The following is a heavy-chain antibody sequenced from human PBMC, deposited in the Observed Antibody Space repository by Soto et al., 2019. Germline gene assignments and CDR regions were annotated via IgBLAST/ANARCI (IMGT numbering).Heavy chain of an antibody. CDR3: ARDKDYGDYEGGDDAFDI. V-gene: IGHV1-18*01. Sequence: ASVKVSCKASGYTFTSYGISWVRQAPGQGLEWMGWISDYNGNTNYAQKPQGRVTMTTDTSTSTAYKELRSLRSDDTAVYYCARDKDYGDYEGGDDAFDIWGQGKMVTVSS. CDR1: GYTFTSYG. J-gene: IGHJ3*02. CDR2: ISDYNGNT. D-gene: IGHD4-17*01.